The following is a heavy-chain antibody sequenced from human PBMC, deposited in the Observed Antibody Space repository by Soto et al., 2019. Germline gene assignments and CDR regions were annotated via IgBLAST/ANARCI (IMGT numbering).Heavy chain of an antibody. V-gene: IGHV4-59*08. D-gene: IGHD3-22*01. CDR3: ARHSSDSSGYYYLDY. J-gene: IGHJ4*02. Sequence: PSETLSLTCTVSGVSISSYYWSWIRQPPGKGLEWIGYIYYSGSTSYNPSLKSRVTISVDTSKNQFSLRLSSVTAADTAVYYCARHSSDSSGYYYLDYWGQGTLVTVSS. CDR1: GVSISSYY. CDR2: IYYSGST.